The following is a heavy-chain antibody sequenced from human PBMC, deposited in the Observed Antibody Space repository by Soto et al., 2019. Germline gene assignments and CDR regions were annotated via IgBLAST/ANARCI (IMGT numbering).Heavy chain of an antibody. CDR1: GGSISSGGYS. V-gene: IGHV4-30-2*01. Sequence: QLQLQESGSGLVKPSQTLSLTCAVSGGSISSGGYSWSWIRQPPGKGLEWIGYIYHSGSTYYNPSLKSRATIAVARSKNQFSRKLSSVTAADTAVYYCARGSLPPLPYSRSWYGYFDYWGQGTLVTVSS. J-gene: IGHJ4*02. CDR2: IYHSGST. D-gene: IGHD6-13*01. CDR3: ARGSLPPLPYSRSWYGYFDY.